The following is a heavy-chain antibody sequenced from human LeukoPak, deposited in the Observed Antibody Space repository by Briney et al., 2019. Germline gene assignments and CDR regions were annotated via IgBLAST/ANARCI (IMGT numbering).Heavy chain of an antibody. CDR1: GFTFSSYA. CDR2: ISGSGGST. Sequence: GGSLRLSCAASGFTFSSYAMSWVRQAPGKGLEWVSAISGSGGSTYYADSVKGRFTISRDNSKNTLYLQMNSLRAEDTAVYYCARDYYSGSFLFDFDYWGQGTLVTVSS. J-gene: IGHJ4*02. CDR3: ARDYYSGSFLFDFDY. V-gene: IGHV3-23*01. D-gene: IGHD1-26*01.